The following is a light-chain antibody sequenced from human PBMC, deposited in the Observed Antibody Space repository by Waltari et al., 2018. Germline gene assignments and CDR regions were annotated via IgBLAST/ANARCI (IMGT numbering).Light chain of an antibody. CDR3: QTWGTGIRWV. V-gene: IGLV4-69*01. CDR1: SGHSSYA. CDR2: LNSDGSH. J-gene: IGLJ3*02. Sequence: QLVLTQSPSASASLAASVKLTCTLSSGHSSYAITWHHPQPEKGPRYLMKLNSDGSHSKGDGIPDRFSGSSSGAERYLTISSLQSEDEADYYCQTWGTGIRWVFGGGTKLTVL.